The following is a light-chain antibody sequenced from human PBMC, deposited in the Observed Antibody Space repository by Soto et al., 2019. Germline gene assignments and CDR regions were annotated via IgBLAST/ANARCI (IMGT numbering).Light chain of an antibody. J-gene: IGLJ3*02. CDR2: STT. V-gene: IGLV7-43*01. CDR1: TGAVTNYNY. Sequence: QAVVTQEPSLTVSPGGTVTLTCASSTGAVTNYNYPSWFQQKPGQAPRALIYSTTQKHPWTPARFSGSLLGDKAALTLSGVLPEDEAEYSCLLHFGGAGVFGGGIKVTVL. CDR3: LLHFGGAGV.